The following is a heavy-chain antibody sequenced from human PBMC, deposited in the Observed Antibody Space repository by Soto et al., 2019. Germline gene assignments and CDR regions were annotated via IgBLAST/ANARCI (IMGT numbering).Heavy chain of an antibody. J-gene: IGHJ6*02. CDR1: GGSINSYY. D-gene: IGHD2-2*01. Sequence: SETLSLTCTVSGGSINSYYWSWIRQPPGKGLEWIGYIYNSGSTNYNPSLKSRVTISVDTSKNQFSLKLSSVTAADTAVYYCAVVSDYYYDYGMDVWGQGTTVTVSS. CDR2: IYNSGST. V-gene: IGHV4-59*01. CDR3: AVVSDYYYDYGMDV.